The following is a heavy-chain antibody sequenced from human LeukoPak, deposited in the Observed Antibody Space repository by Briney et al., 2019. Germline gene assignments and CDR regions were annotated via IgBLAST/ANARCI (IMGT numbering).Heavy chain of an antibody. D-gene: IGHD3-22*01. Sequence: GGSLRLSCAASGFTFSSYMMTWVRQAPGKGLEWVSSISSSSSYIYYADSVKGRFTISRDNAKNSLYLQMNSLRAEDTAVYYCAWSIPSYYYDSSGPFDYWGQGTLVTVSS. CDR1: GFTFSSYM. CDR2: ISSSSSYI. V-gene: IGHV3-21*01. J-gene: IGHJ4*02. CDR3: AWSIPSYYYDSSGPFDY.